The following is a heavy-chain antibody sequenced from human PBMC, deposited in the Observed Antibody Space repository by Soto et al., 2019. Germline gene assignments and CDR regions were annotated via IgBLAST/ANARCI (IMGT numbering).Heavy chain of an antibody. J-gene: IGHJ4*02. CDR1: GFSFSDYG. CDR3: VKAFNTGDYYFAS. D-gene: IGHD2-21*02. CDR2: ISYDGRNK. V-gene: IGHV3-30*18. Sequence: QVQLVESGGGVVQPGGSLRLSCAASGFSFSDYGMHWVRQAPGKGLEWVAVISYDGRNKFYADSVTGRFTISRDSSKNTVDLQMSSLRREDTAVYYCVKAFNTGDYYFASWGQGTLVTVSS.